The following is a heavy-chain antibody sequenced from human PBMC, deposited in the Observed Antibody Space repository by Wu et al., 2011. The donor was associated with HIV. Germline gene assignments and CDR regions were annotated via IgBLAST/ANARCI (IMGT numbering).Heavy chain of an antibody. CDR3: AVARSARPTGRNWFDP. D-gene: IGHD6-6*01. CDR2: LNPSSGST. CDR1: GFPFTNYY. J-gene: IGHJ5*02. Sequence: QVQLVQSGAEVKKPGASVKVSCKASGFPFTNYYIHWVRQAPGQGLEWMGILNPSSGSTNYAQNFQGRVSMTRDTSTSAVYMELSSLKSDDTATYYCAVARSARPTGRNWFDPGAREPWSPSPQ. V-gene: IGHV1-46*01.